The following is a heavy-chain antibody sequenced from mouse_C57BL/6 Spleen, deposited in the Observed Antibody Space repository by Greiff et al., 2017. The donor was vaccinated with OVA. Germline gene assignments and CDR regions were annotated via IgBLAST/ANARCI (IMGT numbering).Heavy chain of an antibody. CDR2: INPNNGGT. Sequence: VQLQQSGPELVKPGASVKIPCKASGYTFPDYNMDWVKQSHGKSLEWIGEINPNNGGTIYNQKFKGKATLTVDKPSSTAYMELRSLTSEDTAVYYCARGDYDDVWGTGTTVTVSS. J-gene: IGHJ1*03. V-gene: IGHV1-18*01. D-gene: IGHD2-4*01. CDR1: GYTFPDYN. CDR3: ARGDYDDV.